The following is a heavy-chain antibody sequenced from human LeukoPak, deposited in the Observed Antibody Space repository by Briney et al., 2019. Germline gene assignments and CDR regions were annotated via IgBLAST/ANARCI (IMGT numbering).Heavy chain of an antibody. J-gene: IGHJ5*02. Sequence: SETLSLTCTVSGDSISSSSHYWGWIRQPPGKGLEWIGSIYYSGSTYYNPSLKSRVTISVDTSKNQFSLKLSSVTAADTAVYYWAREEIRPWFDPGGQGPRVTVSS. CDR1: GDSISSSSHY. CDR3: AREEIRPWFDP. CDR2: IYYSGST. V-gene: IGHV4-39*07. D-gene: IGHD5-24*01.